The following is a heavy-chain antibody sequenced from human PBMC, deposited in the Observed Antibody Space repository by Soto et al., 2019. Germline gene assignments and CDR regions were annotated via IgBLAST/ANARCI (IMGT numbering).Heavy chain of an antibody. Sequence: ASVKVSCKASGYTFTSYGISWVRQAPGQGLEWMGWINPYNGNTNYAQKLQGRVTMTTDTSTSTAYMELRSLRSDDTAVYYCARDPVGGNWFDPWGQETLVTVSS. J-gene: IGHJ5*02. D-gene: IGHD1-26*01. CDR1: GYTFTSYG. CDR2: INPYNGNT. V-gene: IGHV1-18*01. CDR3: ARDPVGGNWFDP.